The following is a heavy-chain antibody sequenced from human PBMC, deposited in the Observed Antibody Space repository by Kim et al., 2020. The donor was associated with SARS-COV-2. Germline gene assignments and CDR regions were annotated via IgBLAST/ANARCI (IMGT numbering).Heavy chain of an antibody. CDR3: ARDQRWALARPDAFDI. D-gene: IGHD6-6*01. J-gene: IGHJ3*02. Sequence: SETLSLTCTVSGGSISSYYWSWIRQPPGKGLEWIGYIYYSGSTNYNPSLKSRVTISVDTSKNQFSLKLSSVTAADPAVHYCARDQRWALARPDAFDIWG. V-gene: IGHV4-59*01. CDR2: IYYSGST. CDR1: GGSISSYY.